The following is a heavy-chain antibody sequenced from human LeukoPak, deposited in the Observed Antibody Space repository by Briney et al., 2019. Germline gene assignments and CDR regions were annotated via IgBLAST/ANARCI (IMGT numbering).Heavy chain of an antibody. Sequence: LGGSLRLSCAASGFTFSSYGMHWVRQAPGKGLEWVAVVWYDGSNKYYADSVKGRFTISRDNSKNTLYLQMNSLRAEDTAVYYCARDSASATFDIWGQGTMVTVSS. J-gene: IGHJ3*02. CDR2: VWYDGSNK. V-gene: IGHV3-33*01. CDR1: GFTFSSYG. CDR3: ARDSASATFDI. D-gene: IGHD4/OR15-4a*01.